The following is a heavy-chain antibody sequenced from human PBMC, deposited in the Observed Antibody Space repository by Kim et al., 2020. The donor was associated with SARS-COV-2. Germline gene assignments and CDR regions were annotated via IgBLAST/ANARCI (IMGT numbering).Heavy chain of an antibody. D-gene: IGHD2-15*01. CDR1: GGSIKNYY. CDR3: ARHHGSSGAWDYLDF. V-gene: IGHV4-59*08. J-gene: IGHJ4*02. Sequence: SETLSLTCNVSGGSIKNYYWSWIRQTPGRGLEWIGYIYFKGRTNYNPSLNNRVTMSVDTSKNQFSLEVNSVTAADTAVYYCARHHGSSGAWDYLDFWGQG. CDR2: IYFKGRT.